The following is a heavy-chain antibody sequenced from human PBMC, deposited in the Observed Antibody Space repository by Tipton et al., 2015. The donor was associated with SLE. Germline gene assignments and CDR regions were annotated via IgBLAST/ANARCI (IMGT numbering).Heavy chain of an antibody. CDR1: GFTFSSYE. Sequence: SLRLSCAASGFTFSSYEMNWVRQAPGKGLEWVSYISSSGSTIYYADSVKGRFTISRDNAKNSLYLQMNSLRAEDTAVYYCASPPTGYMDVWGQGTTVTVSS. CDR2: ISSSGSTI. V-gene: IGHV3-48*03. CDR3: ASPPTGYMDV. J-gene: IGHJ6*03. D-gene: IGHD4-17*01.